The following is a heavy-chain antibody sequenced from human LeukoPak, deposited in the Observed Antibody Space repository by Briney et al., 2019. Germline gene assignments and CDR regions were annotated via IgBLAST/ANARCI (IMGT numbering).Heavy chain of an antibody. CDR3: ARDFASSSLDY. J-gene: IGHJ4*02. V-gene: IGHV1-2*02. CDR1: GYTFTGYY. D-gene: IGHD6-13*01. Sequence: ASVKVSCTASGYTFTGYYMHWVRQAPGQGLEWMGWINPNSGGTNYAQKFQGRVTMTRDTSISTAYMELSRLRSDNTAVYYCARDFASSSLDYWGQGTLVTVSS. CDR2: INPNSGGT.